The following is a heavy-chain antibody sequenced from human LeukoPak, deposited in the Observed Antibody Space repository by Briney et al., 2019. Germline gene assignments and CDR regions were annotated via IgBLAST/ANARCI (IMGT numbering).Heavy chain of an antibody. V-gene: IGHV4-34*01. Sequence: SGTLSLTCAVYGGSFSGYYWSWIRQPPGKGLEWIGEINHSGSTNYNPSLKSRVTISVDTSKNQFSLKLSSVTAADTAVYYCAPYYGDYYDYWGQGTLVTVSS. CDR3: APYYGDYYDY. J-gene: IGHJ4*02. D-gene: IGHD3-3*01. CDR2: INHSGST. CDR1: GGSFSGYY.